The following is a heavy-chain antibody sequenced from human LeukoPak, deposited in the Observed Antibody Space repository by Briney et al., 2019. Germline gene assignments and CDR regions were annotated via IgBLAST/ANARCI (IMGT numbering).Heavy chain of an antibody. D-gene: IGHD4-17*01. CDR2: IYYIGST. CDR3: ARQAAGYGDYAH. J-gene: IGHJ4*02. CDR1: GGSISSTNYY. V-gene: IGHV4-39*01. Sequence: SETLSLTCIVSGGSISSTNYYWGWIRQSPGMGLEWIGSIYYIGSTYYNPSLKNRVTISVDTSKNQFSLKLSSVTAADTAVYYCARQAAGYGDYAHWGQGTLVTVSS.